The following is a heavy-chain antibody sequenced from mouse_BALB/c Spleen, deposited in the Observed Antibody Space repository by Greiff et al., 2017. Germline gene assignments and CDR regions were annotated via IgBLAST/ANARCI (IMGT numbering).Heavy chain of an antibody. CDR2: IDPANGNT. J-gene: IGHJ3*01. CDR1: GFNIKDTY. CDR3: AREGLYDYDEAY. V-gene: IGHV14-3*02. Sequence: EVKLQESGAELVKPGASVKLSCTASGFNIKDTYMHWVKQRPEQGLEWIGRIDPANGNTKYDPKFQGKATITADTSSNTAYLQLSSLTSEDTAVYYCAREGLYDYDEAYWGQGTLVTVSA. D-gene: IGHD2-4*01.